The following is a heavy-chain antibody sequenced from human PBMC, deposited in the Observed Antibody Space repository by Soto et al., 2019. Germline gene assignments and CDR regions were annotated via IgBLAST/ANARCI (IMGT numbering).Heavy chain of an antibody. J-gene: IGHJ3*02. D-gene: IGHD1-26*01. V-gene: IGHV1-69*13. Sequence: ASVKVSCKASGGTFSSYAISWVRQAPGQGLEWMGGIIPIFGTANYAQKFQGRVTITADESTSTAYMELSSLRSEDTAVYYCARKAKRIQGLLWEMPLDICGEGTMVTVSS. CDR1: GGTFSSYA. CDR2: IIPIFGTA. CDR3: ARKAKRIQGLLWEMPLDI.